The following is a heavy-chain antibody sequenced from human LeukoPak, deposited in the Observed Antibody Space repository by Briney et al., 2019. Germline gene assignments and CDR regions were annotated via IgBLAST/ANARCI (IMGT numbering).Heavy chain of an antibody. J-gene: IGHJ4*02. V-gene: IGHV1-3*01. CDR2: INAGNGNT. CDR1: GYTFASYG. Sequence: ASVKVSCKASGYTFASYGITWVRQAPGQRLEWMGWINAGNGNTKYSQKFQGRVTITRDTSASTAYMELSSLRSEDTAVSYCARSDSSGYLDYWGQGTLVTVSS. CDR3: ARSDSSGYLDY. D-gene: IGHD3-22*01.